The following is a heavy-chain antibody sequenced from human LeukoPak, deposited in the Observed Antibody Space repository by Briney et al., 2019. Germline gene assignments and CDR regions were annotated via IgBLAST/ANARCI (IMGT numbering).Heavy chain of an antibody. CDR3: ARGRGPYGWFDP. Sequence: GGSLRLSCIASGFSFSGHWMHWARQLPGKGLVWVSRISPTGSTTSYADSVKGRSTISRDNAKNTVYLQMNSLRAEDTAVYYCARGRGPYGWFDPWGQGTLVTVSS. D-gene: IGHD3-10*01. CDR1: GFSFSGHW. CDR2: ISPTGSTT. V-gene: IGHV3-74*01. J-gene: IGHJ5*02.